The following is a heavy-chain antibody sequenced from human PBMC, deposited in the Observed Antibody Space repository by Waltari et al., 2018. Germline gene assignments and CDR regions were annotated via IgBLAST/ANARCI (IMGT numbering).Heavy chain of an antibody. CDR2: IYWNDDK. J-gene: IGHJ4*02. CDR3: AHRSGSVDYFDY. CDR1: GFSLSTSGVG. V-gene: IGHV2-5*01. Sequence: QITLKESGPTLMKPTQTLTLTCTFSGFSLSTSGVGVGWIRQPPGKALEWLALIYWNDDKRYSPSLKSRLTITKDTSKNQVVLTMTNMDPVDTATYYCAHRSGSVDYFDYWGQGTLVTVSS. D-gene: IGHD6-25*01.